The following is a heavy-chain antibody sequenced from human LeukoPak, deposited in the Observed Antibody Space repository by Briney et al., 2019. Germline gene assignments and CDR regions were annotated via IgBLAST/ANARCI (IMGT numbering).Heavy chain of an antibody. CDR3: AREGYCSSPSCYAGGDYYYGMDV. CDR2: ISAYNGNT. D-gene: IGHD2-2*01. Sequence: GASVKVSCKASGYTFTSNGISWVRQAPGQGLEWMGWISAYNGNTNYAQKLQGRVTMTTDTSTSTAYMELRSLRSDDTAVYYCAREGYCSSPSCYAGGDYYYGMDVWGQGTTVTVSS. J-gene: IGHJ6*02. V-gene: IGHV1-18*01. CDR1: GYTFTSNG.